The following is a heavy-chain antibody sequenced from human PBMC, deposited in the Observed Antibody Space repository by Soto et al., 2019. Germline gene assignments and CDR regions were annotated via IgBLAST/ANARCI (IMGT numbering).Heavy chain of an antibody. CDR1: GFTFSSYA. D-gene: IGHD5-18*01. CDR2: ISYDGSNK. J-gene: IGHJ4*02. V-gene: IGHV3-30-3*01. CDR3: ARYNTAMAHEGIDY. Sequence: QVQLVESGGGVVQPGRSLRLSCAASGFTFSSYAMHWVRQAPCKGLEWVAVISYDGSNKYYADSVKGRFTISRDKSKNTLSLQMNSLRAEDTVVYYCARYNTAMAHEGIDYWGQGPLVTVSS.